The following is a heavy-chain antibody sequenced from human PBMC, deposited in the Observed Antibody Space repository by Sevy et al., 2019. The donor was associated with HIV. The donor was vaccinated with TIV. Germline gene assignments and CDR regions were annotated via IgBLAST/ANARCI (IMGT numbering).Heavy chain of an antibody. Sequence: SETLSLTCTVSGGSISSTSYYWGWIRQPPGKGLEWIGNIYYSGSTYYNPSLKSRVTISVDTSKDQFSVKLRSVTAADTAVYYCARLPYYDSSGYFRGYYFDYWGQGTLVTVSS. D-gene: IGHD3-22*01. J-gene: IGHJ4*02. V-gene: IGHV4-39*01. CDR2: IYYSGST. CDR3: ARLPYYDSSGYFRGYYFDY. CDR1: GGSISSTSYY.